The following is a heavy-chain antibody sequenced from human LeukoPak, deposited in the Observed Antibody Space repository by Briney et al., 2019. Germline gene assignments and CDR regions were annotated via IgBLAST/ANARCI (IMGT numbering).Heavy chain of an antibody. D-gene: IGHD6-13*01. Sequence: GGSLRLSCAASGFTFSSYSMNWVRQAPGKGLEWVSSISSSSSYIYYADSVKGRFTIFRDNDKNSLYLQMNSLRAEDTAVYYCARDVQQLGSDAFDIWGQGTMVTVSS. J-gene: IGHJ3*02. V-gene: IGHV3-21*01. CDR2: ISSSSSYI. CDR3: ARDVQQLGSDAFDI. CDR1: GFTFSSYS.